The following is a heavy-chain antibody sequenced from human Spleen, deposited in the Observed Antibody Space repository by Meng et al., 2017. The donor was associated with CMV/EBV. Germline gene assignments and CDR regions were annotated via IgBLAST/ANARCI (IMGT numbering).Heavy chain of an antibody. CDR3: ARASTGWYGETYYYYALDV. CDR1: SISSQY. CDR2: IYSSGST. V-gene: IGHV4-59*11. D-gene: IGHD6-19*01. Sequence: SISSQYWSWIRQPPGKGPEWIGYIYSSGSTKYNASLKSRVTISADTSKNQFSLRLRSVTAADTAVYYCARASTGWYGETYYYYALDVWGQGTTVTVSS. J-gene: IGHJ6*02.